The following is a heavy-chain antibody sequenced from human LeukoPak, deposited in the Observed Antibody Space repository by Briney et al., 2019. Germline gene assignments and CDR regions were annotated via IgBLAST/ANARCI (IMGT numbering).Heavy chain of an antibody. D-gene: IGHD1-20*01. V-gene: IGHV4-38-2*02. J-gene: IGHJ5*02. CDR1: GYSISSGYY. Sequence: PSETLSLTCTVSGYSISSGYYWGWTLQPPGKGLEWIGSIFHSGSTYYNPSLKGRVTISVDTSKNQFSLNLSSVTAADTAVYYCARHSNWNAGVDYFDPWGQGTLVTVSS. CDR3: ARHSNWNAGVDYFDP. CDR2: IFHSGST.